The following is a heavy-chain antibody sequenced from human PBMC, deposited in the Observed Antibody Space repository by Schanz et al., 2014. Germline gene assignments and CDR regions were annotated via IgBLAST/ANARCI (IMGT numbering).Heavy chain of an antibody. CDR3: AKDSCSSTTCYGYGMDV. D-gene: IGHD2-2*01. CDR2: ISGGGGTR. V-gene: IGHV3-23*04. CDR1: GFAFSSYS. J-gene: IGHJ6*02. Sequence: QLVGSGGGLIQPGGSLRLSCTASGFAFSSYSMNWVRQAPGKGLEWVSGISGGGGTRNYADSVKGRFTVFRDNSKRTLYLEINDPRAEDTAVYYCAKDSCSSTTCYGYGMDVWGQGSTVTVSS.